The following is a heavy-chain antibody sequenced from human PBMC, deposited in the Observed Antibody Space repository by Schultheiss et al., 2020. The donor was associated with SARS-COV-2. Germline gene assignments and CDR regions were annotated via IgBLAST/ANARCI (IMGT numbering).Heavy chain of an antibody. CDR3: ARAPRTTGNYGMDV. J-gene: IGHJ6*02. CDR2: ISAYNGNT. D-gene: IGHD4-17*01. Sequence: ASVKVSCKASGYTFTSYGISWVRQAPGQGLEWMGWISAYNGNTNYAQKLQGRVTMTTDTSTSTAYMELSSLRSEDTAVYYCARAPRTTGNYGMDVWGQGTTVTVSS. V-gene: IGHV1-18*04. CDR1: GYTFTSYG.